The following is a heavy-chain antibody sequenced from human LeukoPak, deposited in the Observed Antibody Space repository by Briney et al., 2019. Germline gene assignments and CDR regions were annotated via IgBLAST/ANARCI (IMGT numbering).Heavy chain of an antibody. CDR1: GGSFSGYY. J-gene: IGHJ4*02. D-gene: IGHD2-2*03. CDR2: INHSGST. Sequence: SETLSLTCAVYGGSFSGYYWSWIRQPPGKGLEWIGEINHSGSTNYNPSLKSRVTISVDTSKNQFSLKLSSVTAADTAVYYCASGGLDIVVVPADIKTYYFDYWGQGTLVTVSS. CDR3: ASGGLDIVVVPADIKTYYFDY. V-gene: IGHV4-34*01.